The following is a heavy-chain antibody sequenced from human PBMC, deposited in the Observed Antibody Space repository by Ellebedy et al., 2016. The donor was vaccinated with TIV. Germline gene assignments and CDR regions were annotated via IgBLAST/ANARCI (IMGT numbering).Heavy chain of an antibody. CDR2: IVGSGA. Sequence: PEGSLRLSCAASGFTFSPYAMAWVRQAPRKGLEWVSGIVGSGAEKYADSVKGRFTISRDNAKRTVDLQMRSVRAEATAVYFCSKDRTSVDGYWVFDSWGQGTMVSVSS. D-gene: IGHD6-25*01. CDR1: GFTFSPYA. CDR3: SKDRTSVDGYWVFDS. J-gene: IGHJ4*02. V-gene: IGHV3-23*01.